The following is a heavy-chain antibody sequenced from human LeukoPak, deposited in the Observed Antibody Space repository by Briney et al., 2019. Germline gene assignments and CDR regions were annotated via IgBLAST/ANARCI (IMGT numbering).Heavy chain of an antibody. D-gene: IGHD3-9*01. V-gene: IGHV3-23*01. Sequence: GASLRLSCVASGFTFSNYAMSCVRQAPGKGLEWVSAITGSGTSTYYADSLKGRFTISRDNSKNTVFLQMNSLRHEDTAIYYCVIWGDYDVLTGYYVPDYWGQGTLVTVSS. CDR1: GFTFSNYA. J-gene: IGHJ4*02. CDR3: VIWGDYDVLTGYYVPDY. CDR2: ITGSGTST.